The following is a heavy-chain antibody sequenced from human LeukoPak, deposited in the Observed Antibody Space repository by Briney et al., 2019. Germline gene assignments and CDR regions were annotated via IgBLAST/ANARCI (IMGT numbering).Heavy chain of an antibody. D-gene: IGHD6-13*01. Sequence: GGSLRRSCSASGFNFSSYAMHWVRQAPGKGLEWVAVISYDGSNKYYAGSVKGRLTFSRENSKNRLYLQMNSLRGEDTAGYYCAGGGGLRKSPESLSIAAAGTLDYWGQGTLVTVSS. CDR2: ISYDGSNK. J-gene: IGHJ4*02. CDR3: AGGGGLRKSPESLSIAAAGTLDY. V-gene: IGHV3-30-3*01. CDR1: GFNFSSYA.